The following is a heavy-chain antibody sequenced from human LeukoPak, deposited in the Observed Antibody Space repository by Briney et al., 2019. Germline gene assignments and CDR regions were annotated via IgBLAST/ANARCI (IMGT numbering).Heavy chain of an antibody. CDR1: GFPFSSFP. J-gene: IGHJ4*02. D-gene: IGHD5-12*01. CDR3: ARGKSGYDWDY. Sequence: GGSLRLSCAASGFPFSSFPMSWVRQAPGKGLEWVSGISSSGRGTYYTDSVKGRFTISRDSSKKTVYLQMNSLRPEDTAVYYCARGKSGYDWDYWGQGTLVSVSS. V-gene: IGHV3-23*01. CDR2: ISSSGRGT.